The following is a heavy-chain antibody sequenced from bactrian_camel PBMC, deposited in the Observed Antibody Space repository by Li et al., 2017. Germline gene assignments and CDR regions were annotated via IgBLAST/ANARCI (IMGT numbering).Heavy chain of an antibody. V-gene: IGHV3S40*01. J-gene: IGHJ6*01. CDR1: GFTFSNAD. Sequence: EVQLVESGGGLVQPGGSLKLSCAASGFTFSNADMYWVRQAPGKGLEWVSMINSGSDSTYYSNSVKGRCTIARDNTKNTVYLQMNSPKPEDTATYYCAAREYPHPRSCGGSWDRARSYFTSWGQGTQVTVS. CDR3: AAREYPHPRSCGGSWDRARSYFTS. D-gene: IGHD2*01. CDR2: INSGSDST.